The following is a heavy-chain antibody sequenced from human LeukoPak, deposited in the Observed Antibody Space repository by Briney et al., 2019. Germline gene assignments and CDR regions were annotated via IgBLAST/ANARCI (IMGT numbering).Heavy chain of an antibody. D-gene: IGHD1-1*01. CDR2: IHESGGYI. Sequence: PGGSLRLSCAASGFTFSSYTMNWVRQAPGKGLEWVSSIHESGGYIYYADSVKGRFTISRDNAEKSLYLQMNSLRAEDTAVYYCATPTAGTWHFDYWGQGTLVTVSS. V-gene: IGHV3-21*01. J-gene: IGHJ4*02. CDR3: ATPTAGTWHFDY. CDR1: GFTFSSYT.